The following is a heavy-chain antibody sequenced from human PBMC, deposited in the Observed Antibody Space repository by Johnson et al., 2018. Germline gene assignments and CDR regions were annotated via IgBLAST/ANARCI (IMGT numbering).Heavy chain of an antibody. V-gene: IGHV3-30*18. Sequence: QVQLQESGGGVVQPGRSLRISCEASGFIFSSYGMHWVRQAPGKGLEWVTGILFDGSDKHYVDAVKGRFTISRDNSKDTLYLQMNNLRPEDTAVYFCAKDHYDVSGSQPFVSWGQGTMVTVSA. D-gene: IGHD3-22*01. J-gene: IGHJ3*01. CDR2: ILFDGSDK. CDR3: AKDHYDVSGSQPFVS. CDR1: GFIFSSYG.